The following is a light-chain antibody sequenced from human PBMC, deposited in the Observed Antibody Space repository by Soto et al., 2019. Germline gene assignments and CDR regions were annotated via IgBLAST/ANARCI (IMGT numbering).Light chain of an antibody. V-gene: IGLV2-14*01. J-gene: IGLJ2*01. CDR3: SSYTSSSTLGVV. Sequence: QSALTQPASVSGSPGQSITISCTGTSSXXGGYNYVSWYQQHPGKAPKLMIYDVSNRPSGVSNRFSGSKSGNTASLTISGLQTEDEADYYCSSYTSSSTLGVVFGGGTKLTV. CDR2: DVS. CDR1: SSXXGGYNY.